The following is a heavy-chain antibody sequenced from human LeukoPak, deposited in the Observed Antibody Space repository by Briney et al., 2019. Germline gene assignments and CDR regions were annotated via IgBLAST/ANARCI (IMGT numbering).Heavy chain of an antibody. J-gene: IGHJ4*02. D-gene: IGHD3-10*01. CDR1: GYSISSGYY. CDR3: ARDDGFMVRGTCDY. V-gene: IGHV4-38-2*02. CDR2: IYHSGST. Sequence: SETLSLTCTVSGYSISSGYYWGWIRQPPGKGLEWIGSIYHSGSTYYNPSLKSRVTISVDTSKNQFSLKLSSVTAADTAVYYCARDDGFMVRGTCDYWGQGTLVTVSS.